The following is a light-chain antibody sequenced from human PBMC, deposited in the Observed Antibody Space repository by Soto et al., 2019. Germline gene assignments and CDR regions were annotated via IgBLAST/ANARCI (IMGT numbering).Light chain of an antibody. CDR1: QSVTNNY. V-gene: IGKV3-20*01. CDR3: QQCARSPLT. J-gene: IGKJ1*01. Sequence: EIVLTQSPGTLSLSPGESATLSCRASQSVTNNYLAWYQQKPGQAPRLLIADASRRATGIPDRFSGSGSGTEFNLTISRLEPEDFAVYYCQQCARSPLTFGQVTKVEMK. CDR2: DAS.